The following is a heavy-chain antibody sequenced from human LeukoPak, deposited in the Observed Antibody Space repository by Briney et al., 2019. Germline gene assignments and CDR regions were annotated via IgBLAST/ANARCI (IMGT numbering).Heavy chain of an antibody. D-gene: IGHD2-2*01. CDR3: ARDKEYKLLTNWFDP. Sequence: ASVKNSCKASGYTFTSYGISWVRQAPGQGGEGMGWISAYNGNTNYAQKLQGRVTMTTDTSTSTAYMELRSLRSDDTAVYYCARDKEYKLLTNWFDPWGQGTLVTVSS. CDR2: ISAYNGNT. V-gene: IGHV1-18*01. J-gene: IGHJ5*02. CDR1: GYTFTSYG.